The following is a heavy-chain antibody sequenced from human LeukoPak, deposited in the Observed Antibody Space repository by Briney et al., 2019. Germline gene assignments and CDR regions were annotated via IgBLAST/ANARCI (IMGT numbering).Heavy chain of an antibody. CDR2: ITISSSYI. V-gene: IGHV3-21*01. Sequence: GGSLRLSCAASGFTFSSYSMNWVRQAPGKGLEWVSSITISSSYIYYAESVKGRFTMSRDNAKNSLYLQMSSVRAEDTAVYYCARDGYSGTYAKVGYCDYWGQGTRVTVSS. CDR1: GFTFSSYS. J-gene: IGHJ4*02. CDR3: ARDGYSGTYAKVGYCDY. D-gene: IGHD1-26*01.